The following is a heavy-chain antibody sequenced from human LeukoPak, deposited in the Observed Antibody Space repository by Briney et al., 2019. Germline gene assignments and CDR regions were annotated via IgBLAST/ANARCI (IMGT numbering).Heavy chain of an antibody. D-gene: IGHD3-3*01. V-gene: IGHV3-21*04. CDR3: AKDSRQDYDFWSGYYGPYYFDY. CDR2: ISSSSSYI. Sequence: GGSLRLSCAASGFTFSSYSMNWVRQAPGKGLEWVSSISSSSSYIYYADSVKGRFTISRDNAKNSLYLQMNSLRAEDTAVYYCAKDSRQDYDFWSGYYGPYYFDYWGQGTLVTVSS. J-gene: IGHJ4*02. CDR1: GFTFSSYS.